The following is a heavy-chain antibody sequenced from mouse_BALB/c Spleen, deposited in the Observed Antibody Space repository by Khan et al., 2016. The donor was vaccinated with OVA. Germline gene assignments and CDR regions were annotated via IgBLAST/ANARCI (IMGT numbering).Heavy chain of an antibody. CDR2: INTYTGEP. CDR1: GYTFTNYG. J-gene: IGHJ1*01. V-gene: IGHV9-1*02. CDR3: ARGASYWYVYV. Sequence: QIQLVQSGPELKKPGETVKISCKASGYTFTNYGMNWVKQAPGKGLKWMGWINTYTGEPTYTDDFKGRFAFSLETSASTAYLQINNLKIEDMATYFCARGASYWYVYVWGAGTTVTVSS.